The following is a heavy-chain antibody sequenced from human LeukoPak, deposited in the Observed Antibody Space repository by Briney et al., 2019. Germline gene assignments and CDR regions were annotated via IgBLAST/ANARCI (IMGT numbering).Heavy chain of an antibody. V-gene: IGHV3-33*06. CDR3: AKSVAGNLNWFDP. CDR1: GFTFSSYG. CDR2: IWYDGSNK. D-gene: IGHD6-19*01. Sequence: GRSLRLSCAASGFTFSSYGMHWVRQAPGKGLEWVAVIWYDGSNKYYADSVKGRFTISRDNSKNSLYLQMNSLRAEDTAVYYCAKSVAGNLNWFDPWGQGTLVTVSS. J-gene: IGHJ5*02.